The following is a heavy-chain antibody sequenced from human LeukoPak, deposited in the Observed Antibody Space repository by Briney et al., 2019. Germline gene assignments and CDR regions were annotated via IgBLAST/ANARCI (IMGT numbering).Heavy chain of an antibody. CDR1: GFTFSSYA. V-gene: IGHV3-30-3*01. CDR3: ARDPYGSYYYGMDV. J-gene: IGHJ6*02. D-gene: IGHD4-17*01. Sequence: GGSLTLYCAASGFTFSSYAMHWVRQAPGKGLEWVAVISYDGSNKYYADSVKGRFTISRDNSKNTLYLQMNSQRAEDTAVYYCARDPYGSYYYGMDVWGQGTTVTVSS. CDR2: ISYDGSNK.